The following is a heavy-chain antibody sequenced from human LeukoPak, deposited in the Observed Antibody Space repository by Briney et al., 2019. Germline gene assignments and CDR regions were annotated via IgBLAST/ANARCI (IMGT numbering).Heavy chain of an antibody. CDR1: GGSISSYY. V-gene: IGHV4-59*08. Sequence: SETLSLTCTVSGGSISSYYWSWIRQPPGKGLEWIGYIYYSGSTNYNPSLKSRVTISVDTSKNQFSLKLSPVTAADTAVYYCARGEDTAMVLLDYWGQGTLVTVSS. J-gene: IGHJ4*02. CDR3: ARGEDTAMVLLDY. D-gene: IGHD5-18*01. CDR2: IYYSGST.